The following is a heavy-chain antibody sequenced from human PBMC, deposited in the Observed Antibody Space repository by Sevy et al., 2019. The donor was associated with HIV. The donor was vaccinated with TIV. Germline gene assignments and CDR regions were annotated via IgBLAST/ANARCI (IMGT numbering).Heavy chain of an antibody. Sequence: SETLSLTCTVSGGSISSSNYYWGWIRQPPGKGLEWTENIYYTGSTYYNPSLKSRVTIFADTSKNQFSLKLSSVTAADTAVYYCARQMHYYDSAGYYHWDYWGQGTLVTVSS. V-gene: IGHV4-39*01. J-gene: IGHJ4*02. CDR2: IYYTGST. CDR3: ARQMHYYDSAGYYHWDY. CDR1: GGSISSSNYY. D-gene: IGHD3-22*01.